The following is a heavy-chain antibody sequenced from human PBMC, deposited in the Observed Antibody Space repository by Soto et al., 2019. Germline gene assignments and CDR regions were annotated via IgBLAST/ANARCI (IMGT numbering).Heavy chain of an antibody. CDR1: GGTFSSYA. CDR3: ARGHCSSTSCYSANYYYYGMDV. Sequence: GASVKVSCKASGGTFSSYAISWVRQAPGQGLEWMGGIIPIFGTANYAQKFQGRVTITADESTGTAYMELSSLRSEDTAVYYCARGHCSSTSCYSANYYYYGMDVWGQGTTVTVSS. D-gene: IGHD2-2*01. J-gene: IGHJ6*02. V-gene: IGHV1-69*13. CDR2: IIPIFGTA.